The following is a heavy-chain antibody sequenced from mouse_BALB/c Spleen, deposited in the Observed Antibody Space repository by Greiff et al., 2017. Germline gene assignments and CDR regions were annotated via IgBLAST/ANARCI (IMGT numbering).Heavy chain of an antibody. CDR3: AKNFITTATYFDY. V-gene: IGHV2-5-1*01. CDR1: GFSLTSYG. J-gene: IGHJ2*01. D-gene: IGHD1-2*01. CDR2: IWRGGST. Sequence: QVQLKESGPSLVQPSQSLSITCTVSGFSLTSYGVHWVRQSPGKGLEWLGVIWRGGSTDYNAAFMSRLSITKDNSKSQVFFKMNSLQADDTAIYYCAKNFITTATYFDYWGQGTTLTVSS.